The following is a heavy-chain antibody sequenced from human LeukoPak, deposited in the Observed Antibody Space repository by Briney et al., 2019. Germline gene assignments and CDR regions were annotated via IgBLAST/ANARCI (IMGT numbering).Heavy chain of an antibody. V-gene: IGHV4-34*01. CDR1: GGSISSYY. CDR2: INHSGST. Sequence: SETLSLTCTVSGGSISSYYWSWIRQPPGKGLEWIGEINHSGSTNYNPSLKSRVTISVDTSKNQFSLKLSSVTAADTAVYYCARGEDYYDSSGYYHASAFDIWGQGTMVTVSS. CDR3: ARGEDYYDSSGYYHASAFDI. D-gene: IGHD3-22*01. J-gene: IGHJ3*02.